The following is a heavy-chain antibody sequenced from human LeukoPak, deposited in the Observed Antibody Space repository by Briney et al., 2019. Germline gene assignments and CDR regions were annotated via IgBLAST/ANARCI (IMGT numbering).Heavy chain of an antibody. CDR1: GYDFTAYW. V-gene: IGHV5-51*01. CDR3: ARHMIRRGWRVAGAGEFDY. Sequence: ESLKISCKGSGYDFTAYWIGWVRQMPGKGLEWRGIIYPGDSDTRYSPSFQGQVTISADKSISTAYLQWSSLKASDTAMYYCARHMIRRGWRVAGAGEFDYWGQGTLVTVSS. D-gene: IGHD2-15*01. J-gene: IGHJ4*02. CDR2: IYPGDSDT.